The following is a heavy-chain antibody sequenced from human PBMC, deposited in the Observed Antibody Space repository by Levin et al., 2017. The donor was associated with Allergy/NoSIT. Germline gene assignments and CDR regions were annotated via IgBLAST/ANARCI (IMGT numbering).Heavy chain of an antibody. CDR2: IRQDGIEK. D-gene: IGHD5/OR15-5a*01. V-gene: IGHV3-7*01. CDR1: GFPFSSFW. J-gene: IGHJ4*02. Sequence: GESLKISCAASGFPFSSFWMSWVRQAPGKGLEWVATIRQDGIEKLYVDSLKGRFTISRDNAQNSLHLQMNSLRAEDTAVYFCARVSTGSSRDYWGQGTLVTVSS. CDR3: ARVSTGSSRDY.